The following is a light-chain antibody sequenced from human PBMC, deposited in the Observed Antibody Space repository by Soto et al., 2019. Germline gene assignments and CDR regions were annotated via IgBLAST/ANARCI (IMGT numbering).Light chain of an antibody. V-gene: IGKV3-20*01. CDR3: QQYGSSPLT. J-gene: IGKJ4*01. CDR1: QSVNNNY. Sequence: EIVLTQSPGTLSLSPGERATLSCRASQSVNNNYLAWYQQKPGQAPRLLIYGASRRATGIPDRFSGSGSGTDFTLTISRLEPEDFAVYSCQQYGSSPLTLAEGPRWRSN. CDR2: GAS.